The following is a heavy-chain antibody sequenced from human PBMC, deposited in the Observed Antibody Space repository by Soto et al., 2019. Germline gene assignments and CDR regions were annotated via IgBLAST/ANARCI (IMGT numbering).Heavy chain of an antibody. Sequence: PSETLSLTCTVSGGSISNYYWSWIRLPQGKGLEWIGHIYYSGSTKYNPSLKSRGTISVDTSKNQFSLKLSSVTAADTAVYYCARVGAEAGASIYYYYYGMDVWGQGTTVTVSS. CDR1: GGSISNYY. CDR2: IYYSGST. CDR3: ARVGAEAGASIYYYYYGMDV. V-gene: IGHV4-59*01. D-gene: IGHD6-19*01. J-gene: IGHJ6*02.